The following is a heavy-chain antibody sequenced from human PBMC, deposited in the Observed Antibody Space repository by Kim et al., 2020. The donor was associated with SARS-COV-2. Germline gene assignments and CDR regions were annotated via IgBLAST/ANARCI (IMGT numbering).Heavy chain of an antibody. CDR1: GYSFINYW. V-gene: IGHV5-51*01. J-gene: IGHJ4*02. CDR3: VRRAGSYSTSSVDY. D-gene: IGHD6-6*01. Sequence: GESLKISCKGFGYSFINYWIGWVRQMPGKGLEWVGIIYPDDSDTRYGPSFRGQVTISADKSLNTASLQWTRLKASDSAMYYCVRRAGSYSTSSVDYWGQGTLVTVSS. CDR2: IYPDDSDT.